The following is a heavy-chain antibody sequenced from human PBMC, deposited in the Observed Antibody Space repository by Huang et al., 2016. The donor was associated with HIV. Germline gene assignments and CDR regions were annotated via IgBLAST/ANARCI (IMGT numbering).Heavy chain of an antibody. CDR2: SSAYNGHT. CDR1: GYTFTSYG. CDR3: ARDRGAVAGTSPGY. V-gene: IGHV1-18*01. D-gene: IGHD6-19*01. J-gene: IGHJ4*02. Sequence: QVQLVQSGAEVKKPGASVKVSCKASGYTFTSYGISWVRQAPGQGLEWMGWSSAYNGHTNYAQKLQGRVTMTTETSTSTAYMERRSLRSDDTAVYYCARDRGAVAGTSPGYWGQGTLVTVSS.